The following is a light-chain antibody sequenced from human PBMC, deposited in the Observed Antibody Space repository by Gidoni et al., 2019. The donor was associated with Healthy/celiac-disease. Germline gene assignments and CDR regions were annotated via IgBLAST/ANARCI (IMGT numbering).Light chain of an antibody. V-gene: IGKV3-20*01. J-gene: IGKJ4*01. Sequence: LSCRASQSVSRSYLAWYQQKPGQAPRLLIYGASSRATGIPDRFSGSGSGTDFTLTISRLEPEDFAVYYCQQYGSSPFTFGGGTKVEIK. CDR2: GAS. CDR3: QQYGSSPFT. CDR1: QSVSRSY.